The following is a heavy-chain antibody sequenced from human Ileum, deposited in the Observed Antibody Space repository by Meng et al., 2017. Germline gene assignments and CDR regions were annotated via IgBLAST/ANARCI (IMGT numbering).Heavy chain of an antibody. CDR1: GESLNDHW. CDR3: ARVDFRGDSRDSCGLSH. V-gene: IGHV4-34*01. D-gene: IGHD3-22*01. Sequence: QVQGHQWGAGLWKTSETLSLTGAVLGESLNDHWWSWISQTPGKGLEWIGEISHYGKTNYNPSLKSRVMISLDTSRDQFSLRLTSVTAADAAVYYCARVDFRGDSRDSCGLSHWGQGTLVTVSS. J-gene: IGHJ1*01. CDR2: ISHYGKT.